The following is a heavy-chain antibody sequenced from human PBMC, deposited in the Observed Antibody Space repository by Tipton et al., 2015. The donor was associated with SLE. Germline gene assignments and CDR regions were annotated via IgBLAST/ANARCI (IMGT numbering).Heavy chain of an antibody. J-gene: IGHJ5*02. D-gene: IGHD6-19*01. CDR2: VNYSGST. V-gene: IGHV4-34*01. Sequence: TLSLTCAVYGGSFSGYFWTWIRQPPGKGLEWIGEVNYSGSTSYNPSLQSRVTISVDTSKNQFSLKLSSVSAADTAVYYCARGEESSSGWYEASWGQGTQVTVSS. CDR3: ARGEESSSGWYEAS. CDR1: GGSFSGYF.